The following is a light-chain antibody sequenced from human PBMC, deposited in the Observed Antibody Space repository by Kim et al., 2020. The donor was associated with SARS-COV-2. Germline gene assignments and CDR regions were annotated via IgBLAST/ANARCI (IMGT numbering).Light chain of an antibody. J-gene: IGKJ4*01. CDR3: HQYGTSPLT. CDR2: GAS. Sequence: LSPGERATLSCRASQSVTNDYVAWYQQKGGQAPRLLIYGASRRATGIPDRFSGSGSGTDFSLTISRLEPEDFAVYYCHQYGTSPLTFGGGTKLEI. V-gene: IGKV3-20*01. CDR1: QSVTNDY.